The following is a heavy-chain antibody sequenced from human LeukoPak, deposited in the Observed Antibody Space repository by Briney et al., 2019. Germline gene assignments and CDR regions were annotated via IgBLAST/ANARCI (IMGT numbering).Heavy chain of an antibody. CDR3: ARGRKFITYYYDSSGYCDY. Sequence: SETLSLTCAVYGGSFSGYYWSWIRQPPGKGLEWIGEINHSGSTNYNPSLKSRVTISVDTSKNQFSLKLSSVTAADTAVYYCARGRKFITYYYDSSGYCDYWGQGTLVTVSS. D-gene: IGHD3-22*01. V-gene: IGHV4-34*01. CDR1: GGSFSGYY. J-gene: IGHJ4*02. CDR2: INHSGST.